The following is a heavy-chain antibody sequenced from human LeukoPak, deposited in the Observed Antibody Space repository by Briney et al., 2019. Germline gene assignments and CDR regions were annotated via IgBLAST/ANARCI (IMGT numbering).Heavy chain of an antibody. CDR1: GSTFTSYD. CDR3: ASHYDILTGYYSRRDYYGMDV. Sequence: ASVKVSCKASGSTFTSYDINWVRQATGHGLEWMGWMNPNSGNTGYAQKFQGRVTMTRNTSISTAYMELSSLRSEDTAVYYCASHYDILTGYYSRRDYYGMDVWGQGTTVTVSS. CDR2: MNPNSGNT. D-gene: IGHD3-9*01. J-gene: IGHJ6*02. V-gene: IGHV1-8*01.